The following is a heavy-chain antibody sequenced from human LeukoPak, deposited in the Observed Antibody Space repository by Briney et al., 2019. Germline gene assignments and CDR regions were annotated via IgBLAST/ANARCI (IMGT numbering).Heavy chain of an antibody. J-gene: IGHJ4*02. CDR1: GFTFSRYG. CDR3: ARDQIVGVGLD. D-gene: IGHD1-26*01. V-gene: IGHV3-48*03. Sequence: GGSLRLSCAASGFTFSRYGMNWVRQAPGKGLEGVSYISSSGSTIYYADSVKGRFTISRDNTKNSLYLQMNSLSAEDTAVYYCARDQIVGVGLDWGQGTMVTVSS. CDR2: ISSSGSTI.